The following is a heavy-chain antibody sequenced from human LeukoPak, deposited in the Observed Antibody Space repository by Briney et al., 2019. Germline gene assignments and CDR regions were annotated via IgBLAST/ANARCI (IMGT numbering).Heavy chain of an antibody. J-gene: IGHJ4*02. Sequence: PGGSLRLSCAASGSTFSSYWMHWVRQAPGKGLMWVSRINSDGIITNYADSVKGRFTISRDNAKNTLYLQMNSLRAEDTAVYYCARVRATFSPHFDNWGQGTLVTVSS. CDR2: INSDGIIT. CDR3: ARVRATFSPHFDN. V-gene: IGHV3-74*01. D-gene: IGHD5-12*01. CDR1: GSTFSSYW.